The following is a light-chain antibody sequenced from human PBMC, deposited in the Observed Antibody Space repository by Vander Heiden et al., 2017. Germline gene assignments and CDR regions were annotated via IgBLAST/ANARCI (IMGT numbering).Light chain of an antibody. CDR1: QSVSSY. J-gene: IGKJ4*02. CDR3: QQSSNASRT. CDR2: DAS. Sequence: EIVLTQSPATLSWSPGERATLSCRASQSVSSYLAWYQQKPGQAPRLLIYDASNRATGIPARFSGSGSGTDFTLTISSLEPEDVAVYYCQQSSNASRTFGGGTKVEIK. V-gene: IGKV3-11*01.